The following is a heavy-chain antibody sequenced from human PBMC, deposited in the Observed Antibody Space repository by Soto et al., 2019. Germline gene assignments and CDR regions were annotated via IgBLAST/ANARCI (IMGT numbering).Heavy chain of an antibody. Sequence: PSETLSLTCAVYGGSFSGYYWSWIRQPPGKGLEWIGEINHSGSTNYNPSLKSRVTISVDTSKNQFSLKLSSVTAADTAVYYCARVGGSESYYYYYYMDVWGKGTTVTVSS. J-gene: IGHJ6*03. CDR2: INHSGST. CDR1: GGSFSGYY. CDR3: ARVGGSESYYYYYYMDV. D-gene: IGHD2-15*01. V-gene: IGHV4-34*01.